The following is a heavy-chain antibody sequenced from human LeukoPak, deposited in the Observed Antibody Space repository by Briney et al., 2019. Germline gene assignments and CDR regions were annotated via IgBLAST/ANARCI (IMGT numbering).Heavy chain of an antibody. Sequence: GGSLRLSCVASGFTFNDYYMSWIRQAPGKGLEWVSYISSTSGSTIYYAHSVKGRFTISRDNAKNSLYLQMNSLRAEDTAAYYCARRKYNNYWSPNEHYFDSWGQGTLVTVSS. J-gene: IGHJ4*02. V-gene: IGHV3-11*01. CDR2: ISSTSGSTI. D-gene: IGHD1-14*01. CDR1: GFTFNDYY. CDR3: ARRKYNNYWSPNEHYFDS.